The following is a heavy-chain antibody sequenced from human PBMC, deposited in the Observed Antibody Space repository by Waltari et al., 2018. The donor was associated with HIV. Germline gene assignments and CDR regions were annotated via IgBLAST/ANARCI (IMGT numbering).Heavy chain of an antibody. CDR1: GYTFTSYG. V-gene: IGHV1-18*01. D-gene: IGHD6-13*01. J-gene: IGHJ6*02. CDR2: ISAYNGNT. Sequence: QVQLVQSGAEVKKPGASVKVSCKASGYTFTSYGISWVRQAPGQGLEWMGWISAYNGNTNYAPKLQGRVTMTTDTSTSTAYMELRSLRSDDTAVYYCARWRSPGYSSSWNGMDVWGPGTTVTVSS. CDR3: ARWRSPGYSSSWNGMDV.